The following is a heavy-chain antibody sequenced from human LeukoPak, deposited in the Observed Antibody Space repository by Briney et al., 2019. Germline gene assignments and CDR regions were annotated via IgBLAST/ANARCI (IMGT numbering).Heavy chain of an antibody. V-gene: IGHV3-64*01. J-gene: IGHJ4*02. CDR1: GFTFSSYA. CDR2: ISSSGGST. CDR3: ARGPDVVLVSHWSFFDY. D-gene: IGHD2-8*02. Sequence: PGGSLRLSCAASGFTFSSYAMHWVRQVPGKGLEYVSAISSSGGSTYYANSVKGRFTISRDNSKNTLYLQMGSLRTEDMATYYCARGPDVVLVSHWSFFDYWGQGTLVTVSS.